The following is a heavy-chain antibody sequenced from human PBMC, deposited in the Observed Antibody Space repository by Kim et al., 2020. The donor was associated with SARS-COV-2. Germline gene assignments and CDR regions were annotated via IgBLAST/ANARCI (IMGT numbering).Heavy chain of an antibody. J-gene: IGHJ4*02. CDR2: IDPSDSYT. CDR3: AKYLSQRLAY. Sequence: GESLKISCTGSGYIFTNYWISWVRQMPGKGLEWMGRIDPSDSYTNYSPSFQGHVTISVDKSISTAYLQWSSLEASDTAMYYCAKYLSQRLAYWGQGTLVTVSS. V-gene: IGHV5-10-1*01. CDR1: GYIFTNYW. D-gene: IGHD3-16*01.